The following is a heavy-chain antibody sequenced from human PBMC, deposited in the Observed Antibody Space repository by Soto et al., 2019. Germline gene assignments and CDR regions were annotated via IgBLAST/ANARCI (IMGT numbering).Heavy chain of an antibody. CDR2: LIPLFGTT. D-gene: IGHD7-27*01. V-gene: IGHV1-69*19. J-gene: IGHJ4*02. CDR1: GGTFSGHA. CDR3: ARGPNWGSRFDS. Sequence: QVQLVQSGAEVKKPGSSVKVSCEASGGTFSGHAISWVRQAPGQGPEWMGGLIPLFGTTQHAQNFQDRLTITADQSTSTAYMELTSLRFEDTAIYYCARGPNWGSRFDSWGQGTLVNVSS.